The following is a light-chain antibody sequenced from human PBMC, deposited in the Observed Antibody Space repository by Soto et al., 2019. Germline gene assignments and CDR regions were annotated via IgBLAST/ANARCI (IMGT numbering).Light chain of an antibody. CDR2: WVS. J-gene: IGKJ4*01. V-gene: IGKV4-1*01. Sequence: DIVMTQSPDSLAVSLGERATINCKSSQSILYSSSNKNYLTWYQQKPGQPPKLLIYWVSTRESGVPDRFSGSGSGTDFTLTISSLQAEDVAVYYCQQYYGIPFTFGGGTKVEIK. CDR1: QSILYSSSNKNY. CDR3: QQYYGIPFT.